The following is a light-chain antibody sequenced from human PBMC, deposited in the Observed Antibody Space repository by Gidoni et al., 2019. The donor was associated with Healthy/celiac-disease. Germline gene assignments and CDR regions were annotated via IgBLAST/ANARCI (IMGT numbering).Light chain of an antibody. Sequence: SYVLTQPPPVSVAPGKTARIPCGGNNIGIKSVHWYQQKPGQAPVLVIYYDSDRPSGIPERFSGSNAGNTATLTISRVEAGDEADYYCQVWDSSSDLVVFGGGTKLTVL. V-gene: IGLV3-21*04. J-gene: IGLJ2*01. CDR2: YDS. CDR1: NIGIKS. CDR3: QVWDSSSDLVV.